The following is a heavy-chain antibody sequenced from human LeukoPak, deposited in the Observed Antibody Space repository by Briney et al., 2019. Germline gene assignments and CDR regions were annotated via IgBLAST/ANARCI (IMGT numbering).Heavy chain of an antibody. CDR2: ISAYNGNT. D-gene: IGHD3-3*01. Sequence: ASVKVSCKASGYTFTSYGISWVRQAPGQGLEWMGWISAYNGNTNYAQKLQGRVTMTTDTSTSTAYMELRSLRSDDTAVYYCARAHYDLWSGYYYYYYGLDVWGQGTTVTVSS. CDR3: ARAHYDLWSGYYYYYYGLDV. CDR1: GYTFTSYG. V-gene: IGHV1-18*01. J-gene: IGHJ6*02.